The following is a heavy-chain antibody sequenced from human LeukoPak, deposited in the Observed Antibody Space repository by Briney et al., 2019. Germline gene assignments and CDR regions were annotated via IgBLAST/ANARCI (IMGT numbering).Heavy chain of an antibody. Sequence: GGSLRLSCAASGFTFSSYAMSWVRQAPGKGLEWVSYISGSSTTTYHADSVKGRFTISRDNAENSLYLQMNSLRAEDTAVYYCARSPPYYYTSNFDYWGQGTLVTVSS. CDR1: GFTFSSYA. CDR2: ISGSSTTT. CDR3: ARSPPYYYTSNFDY. J-gene: IGHJ4*02. D-gene: IGHD3-10*01. V-gene: IGHV3-48*04.